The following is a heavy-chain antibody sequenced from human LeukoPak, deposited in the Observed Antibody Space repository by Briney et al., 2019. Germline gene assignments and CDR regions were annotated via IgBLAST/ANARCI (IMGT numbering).Heavy chain of an antibody. J-gene: IGHJ3*02. Sequence: TSETLSLTCTVSGGSISSYYWSWIRQPAGKGLEWIGRIYTSGSTNYNPSLKSRVTMSVDTSKNQFSLKLSSVTAADTAVYYCGASTGNLSYDAFDIWGQGTMVTVSS. V-gene: IGHV4-4*07. CDR3: GASTGNLSYDAFDI. D-gene: IGHD1-1*01. CDR2: IYTSGST. CDR1: GGSISSYY.